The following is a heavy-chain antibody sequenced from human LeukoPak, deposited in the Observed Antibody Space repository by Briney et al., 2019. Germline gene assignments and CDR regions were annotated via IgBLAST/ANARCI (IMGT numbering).Heavy chain of an antibody. J-gene: IGHJ4*02. CDR3: ARDLMPYVDPEYFDH. Sequence: GGSLRLSCEASGFTFSNLAMNWVRQAPGKGLEWISFISSGGTTISYAESVRGRFTISRDNARNSLFLQMNSLRVEDTAVYCCARDLMPYVDPEYFDHWGQGTLVTVSS. V-gene: IGHV3-48*03. CDR1: GFTFSNLA. D-gene: IGHD3-9*01. CDR2: ISSGGTTI.